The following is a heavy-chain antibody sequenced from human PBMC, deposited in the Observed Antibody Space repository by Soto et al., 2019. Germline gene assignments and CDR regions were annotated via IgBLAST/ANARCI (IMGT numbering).Heavy chain of an antibody. Sequence: ASVKVSCKASGYTFTRYGVTGVRQAPGQGLEWMGWISAYGNTNYAQKLQGRVTMTTDTSTSTAYMELRSLRSDDTAVYYCTREVDILATIDYWGQGTLVTVSS. CDR2: ISAYGNT. V-gene: IGHV1-18*01. D-gene: IGHD5-12*01. CDR3: TREVDILATIDY. CDR1: GYTFTRYG. J-gene: IGHJ4*02.